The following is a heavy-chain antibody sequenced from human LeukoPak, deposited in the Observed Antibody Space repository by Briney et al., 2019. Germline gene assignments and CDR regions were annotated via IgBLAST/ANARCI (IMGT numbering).Heavy chain of an antibody. CDR2: IYYSGTT. CDR1: GASVSTHY. V-gene: IGHV4-59*02. CDR3: ARENSDFWMGYYSPENSYSLDV. J-gene: IGHJ6*03. D-gene: IGHD3-3*01. Sequence: PSETLSLTCTVSGASVSTHYWTWIRQPPGKGLEWIGYIYYSGTTNYNPSLQSRLTISVDTSKNQFSLRLSSVTAADTAVYYCARENSDFWMGYYSPENSYSLDVGAKGPTVIAPS.